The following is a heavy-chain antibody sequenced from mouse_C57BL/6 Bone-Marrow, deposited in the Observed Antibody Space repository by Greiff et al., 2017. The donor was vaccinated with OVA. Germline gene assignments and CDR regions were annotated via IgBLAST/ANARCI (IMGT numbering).Heavy chain of an antibody. CDR2: IYPGSGST. CDR1: GYTFTSYW. D-gene: IGHD1-1*01. V-gene: IGHV1-55*01. J-gene: IGHJ1*03. Sequence: QVQLQQSGAELVKPGASVKMSCKASGYTFTSYWITWVKQRPGQGLEWIGDIYPGSGSTNYNEKFKSKATLTVDTSSSTAYMQLSSLTSEDSAVYYCARSGLLLRSYWYFDVWGTGTTVTVSS. CDR3: ARSGLLLRSYWYFDV.